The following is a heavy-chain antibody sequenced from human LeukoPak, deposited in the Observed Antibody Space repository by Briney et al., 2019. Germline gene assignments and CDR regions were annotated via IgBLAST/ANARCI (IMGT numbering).Heavy chain of an antibody. Sequence: PGGSLRLSCAASGFTFSSYWMSWVRQAPGKGLEWVANIKPDGSEKHYVDSVKGRFTISRDNAKNSLYLQMNSRRPEDAAVYYCARASGYGSGRYRNTNLDYWGQGTLVTVSS. D-gene: IGHD3-10*01. V-gene: IGHV3-7*01. CDR3: ARASGYGSGRYRNTNLDY. CDR1: GFTFSSYW. J-gene: IGHJ4*02. CDR2: IKPDGSEK.